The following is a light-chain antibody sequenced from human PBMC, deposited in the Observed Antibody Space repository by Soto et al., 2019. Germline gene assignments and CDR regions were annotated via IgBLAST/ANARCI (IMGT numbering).Light chain of an antibody. CDR1: QSVSIL. J-gene: IGKJ1*01. CDR3: QQYGFSPRT. V-gene: IGKV3-20*01. CDR2: GAS. Sequence: EIVMTQSPATLSVSPWERATLSCRASQSVSILLAWYQQKPGQAPRLLIYGASSRATGIPDRFSGSGSGTDFTLTISRLEPEDFAVYYCQQYGFSPRTFGQGTKVDIK.